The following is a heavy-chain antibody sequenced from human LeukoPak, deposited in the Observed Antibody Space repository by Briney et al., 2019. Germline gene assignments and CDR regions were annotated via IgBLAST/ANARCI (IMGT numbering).Heavy chain of an antibody. D-gene: IGHD1-26*01. Sequence: SETLSLTCTVSGGSISSYYWSWIRQPPGKGLEWIGYIYYSGSTNYNPSLMSRVTISVDTSKNQFSLKLSSVTAADTAVYYCAVGATTIGAFDIWGQGTMVTVSS. J-gene: IGHJ3*02. V-gene: IGHV4-59*01. CDR2: IYYSGST. CDR3: AVGATTIGAFDI. CDR1: GGSISSYY.